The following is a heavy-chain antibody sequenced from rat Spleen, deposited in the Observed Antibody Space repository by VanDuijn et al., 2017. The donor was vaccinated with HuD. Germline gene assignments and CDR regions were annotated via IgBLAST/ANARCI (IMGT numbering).Heavy chain of an antibody. D-gene: IGHD4-3*01. Sequence: EVQLQESGPGLVKPSQSLSLTCSVTGYSITSSYRWNWIRKFPGNKLEWMRYISYSGSTSYNPSLKSRISITRETLKNHFFLQLNSLTPEDTATYYCARSKSGWGGMDAWGQGASVTVSS. CDR1: GYSITSSY. CDR2: ISYSGST. CDR3: ARSKSGWGGMDA. J-gene: IGHJ4*01. V-gene: IGHV3-1*01.